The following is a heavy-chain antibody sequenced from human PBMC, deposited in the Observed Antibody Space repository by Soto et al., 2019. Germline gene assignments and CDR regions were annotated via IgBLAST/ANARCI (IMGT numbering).Heavy chain of an antibody. CDR3: AKEGSVTAALDY. J-gene: IGHJ4*02. CDR1: GFAFSHYA. V-gene: IGHV3-23*01. Sequence: GGSLRLSCAASGFAFSHYAMNWVRQAPGKGLEWVSGITGSGSATFYADSVKGRLAISRDNSENTLYLQMNSLRAEDTAVYFCAKEGSVTAALDYWGRGTLVTVSS. CDR2: ITGSGSAT. D-gene: IGHD6-13*01.